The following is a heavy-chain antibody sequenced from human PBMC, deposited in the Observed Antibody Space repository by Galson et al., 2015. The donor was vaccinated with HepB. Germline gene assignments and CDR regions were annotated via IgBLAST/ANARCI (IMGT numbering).Heavy chain of an antibody. Sequence: SLRLSCAASGFSFSDYNMNWVRQAPGMGLEWVASISGTGAYIYYADSVKGRFFTSKDSAKKSLSLRLSSLRVDDTAVYFCARDAKRSLGSSWLNIFCLDYWGQGALVSVSS. J-gene: IGHJ4*02. CDR2: ISGTGAYI. D-gene: IGHD6-13*01. CDR3: ARDAKRSLGSSWLNIFCLDY. V-gene: IGHV3-21*01. CDR1: GFSFSDYN.